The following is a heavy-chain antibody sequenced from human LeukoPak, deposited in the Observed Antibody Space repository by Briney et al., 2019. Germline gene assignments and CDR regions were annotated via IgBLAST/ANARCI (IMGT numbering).Heavy chain of an antibody. V-gene: IGHV3-20*04. CDR3: AREEGGYFDY. D-gene: IGHD3-16*01. CDR2: INWNGGST. Sequence: GGSLRLSCAASGFSFDDYDMSWDRQAPGKGLEWVSGINWNGGSTGYADSVKGRFTISRDNAKNSLYLQMSSLRAEDTALYYCAREEGGYFDYWGQGTLVTVSS. J-gene: IGHJ4*02. CDR1: GFSFDDYD.